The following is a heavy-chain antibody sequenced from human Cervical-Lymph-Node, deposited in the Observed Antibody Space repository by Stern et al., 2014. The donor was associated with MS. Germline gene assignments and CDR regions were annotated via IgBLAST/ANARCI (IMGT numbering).Heavy chain of an antibody. CDR1: GFTFSSYG. Sequence: VQLVESGGGVVQPGRSLRLSCAASGFTFSSYGMHWVRQAPGKGLEWVAVISYDGSNKYYADSVKGRFTISRDNSKNTLYLQMNSLRAEDTAVYYCAKQGAIAVAGTGFDYWGQGTLVTVSS. CDR3: AKQGAIAVAGTGFDY. V-gene: IGHV3-30*18. J-gene: IGHJ4*02. D-gene: IGHD6-19*01. CDR2: ISYDGSNK.